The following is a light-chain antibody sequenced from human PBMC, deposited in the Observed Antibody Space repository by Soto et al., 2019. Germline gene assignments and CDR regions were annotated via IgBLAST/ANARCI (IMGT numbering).Light chain of an antibody. J-gene: IGLJ3*02. CDR2: SSN. CDR1: DSNIGSTA. CDR3: AALDDDLHVWL. V-gene: IGLV1-44*01. Sequence: QSVLTQPPSVSATPGQGVILSCSGGDSNIGSTAVNWYQQLPGTAPRLLIYSSNQRPSGVPDRISGSKSGTSASLAISGLQSEDEADYYCAALDDDLHVWLFGGGTKVTVL.